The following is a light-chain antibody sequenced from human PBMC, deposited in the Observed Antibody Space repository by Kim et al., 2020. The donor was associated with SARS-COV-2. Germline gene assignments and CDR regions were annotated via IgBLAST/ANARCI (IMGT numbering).Light chain of an antibody. Sequence: SYELTQPPSVSVSPGQTASITCSGDKLGDKYACWYQQKPGQSPVVVIYQDNKRPSGIPERFSGSNSGNTATLTISGTQAMDEAYYYCQAWDSGAVVFGGGTKLTVL. CDR3: QAWDSGAVV. V-gene: IGLV3-1*01. CDR1: KLGDKY. CDR2: QDN. J-gene: IGLJ2*01.